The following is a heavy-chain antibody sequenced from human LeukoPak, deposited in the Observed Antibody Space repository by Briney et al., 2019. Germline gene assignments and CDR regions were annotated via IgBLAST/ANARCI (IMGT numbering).Heavy chain of an antibody. CDR3: ARARPSMVRGVIETPFDY. CDR2: ISSSGSTI. J-gene: IGHJ4*02. Sequence: GGSLRLSCAASGFTFSDYYMSWIRQAPGKGLEWVSYISSSGSTIYYADSVKGRFTISRDNAKNSLYLQMNSLRAEDTAVYYCARARPSMVRGVIETPFDYWGQGTLVTVSS. CDR1: GFTFSDYY. D-gene: IGHD3-10*01. V-gene: IGHV3-11*04.